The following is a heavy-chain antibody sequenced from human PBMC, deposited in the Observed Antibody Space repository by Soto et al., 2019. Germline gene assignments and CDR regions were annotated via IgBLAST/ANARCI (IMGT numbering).Heavy chain of an antibody. CDR3: ANLPLYGSGFDC. CDR1: GFTFDDYA. J-gene: IGHJ4*02. V-gene: IGHV3-9*01. D-gene: IGHD3-10*01. CDR2: ISWNGASI. Sequence: EVQLVESGGGLVQPGRSLRLSCAASGFTFDDYAIHWVRQAPGRGLEWVAGISWNGASIGYADSVNGRLTISRDNAKNSLHLQMNSLRSEDTALYYCANLPLYGSGFDCWGQGTLVTVPS.